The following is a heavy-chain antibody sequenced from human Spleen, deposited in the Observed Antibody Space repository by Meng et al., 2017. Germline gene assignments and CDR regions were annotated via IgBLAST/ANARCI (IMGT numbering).Heavy chain of an antibody. Sequence: GESLKISCVGSGITFSGYAMSWVRQAPGKGLEWVSSIGGTGGHTYYADSVKGRFTISRDNSKNTLYLQMDSLRAEDTAVYYCAKDAPPQYYDSSGYPDYWGQGTLVTVSS. J-gene: IGHJ4*02. CDR1: GITFSGYA. CDR3: AKDAPPQYYDSSGYPDY. D-gene: IGHD3-22*01. CDR2: IGGTGGHT. V-gene: IGHV3-23*01.